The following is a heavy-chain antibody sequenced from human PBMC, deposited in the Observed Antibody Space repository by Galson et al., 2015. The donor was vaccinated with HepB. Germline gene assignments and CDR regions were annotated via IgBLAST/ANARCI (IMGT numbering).Heavy chain of an antibody. CDR3: ARLKYSGSYAYFDS. J-gene: IGHJ4*02. V-gene: IGHV1-18*01. CDR1: GSTFTSYG. Sequence: SVKVSCKASGSTFTSYGISWVRQAPGQGLEWMGWISAYNGNTNYAQKLQGRVTMTTDTSTSTAYMELRSLRSDDTAVYYCARLKYSGSYAYFDSWGQGSLVTVSS. D-gene: IGHD1-26*01. CDR2: ISAYNGNT.